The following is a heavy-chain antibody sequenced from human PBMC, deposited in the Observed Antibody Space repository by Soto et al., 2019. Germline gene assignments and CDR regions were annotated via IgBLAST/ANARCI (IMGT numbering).Heavy chain of an antibody. CDR1: GGSVSSGSYY. CDR2: IYYSGST. D-gene: IGHD2-21*02. J-gene: IGHJ6*02. Sequence: NPSETLSLTCTVSGGSVSSGSYYRSWIRQPPGKGLEWIGYIYYSGSTNYNPSLKSRVTISVDTSKNQFSLKLSSVTAADTAVYYCARGGLLTVVTAPRAQSGISNYYYGMDVWGQGTTVTVSS. CDR3: ARGGLLTVVTAPRAQSGISNYYYGMDV. V-gene: IGHV4-61*01.